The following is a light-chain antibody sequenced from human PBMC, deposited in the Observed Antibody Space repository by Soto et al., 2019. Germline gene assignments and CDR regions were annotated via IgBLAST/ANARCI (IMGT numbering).Light chain of an antibody. V-gene: IGLV1-44*01. J-gene: IGLJ1*01. CDR1: YSNIGTND. CDR2: RNK. CDR3: QSYDSSLSRYV. Sequence: QSVLTQPPSASGTPGQRVTISCSGSYSNIGTNDVNWYQQLPGSAPKLLVYRNKQRPSGVPDRFSGSRSGNSASLAITGLQAEDEADYYCQSYDSSLSRYVFGTGTKVTVL.